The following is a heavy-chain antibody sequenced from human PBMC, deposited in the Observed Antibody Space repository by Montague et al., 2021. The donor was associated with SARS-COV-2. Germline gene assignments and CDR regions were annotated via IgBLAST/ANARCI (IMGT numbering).Heavy chain of an antibody. Sequence: SETRSLTCAVSGGSFSRYYWSWIRQPPGKGLEWIGEISQSGNTKYNPSLQSRVSISLDTSRNQFSLKVSSVTAADTAIYYCARLGDGIVPSPILGLGPYYSFYYMDVWGKGTTVTVSS. D-gene: IGHD7-27*01. CDR2: ISQSGNT. CDR3: ARLGDGIVPSPILGLGPYYSFYYMDV. V-gene: IGHV4-34*01. J-gene: IGHJ6*03. CDR1: GGSFSRYY.